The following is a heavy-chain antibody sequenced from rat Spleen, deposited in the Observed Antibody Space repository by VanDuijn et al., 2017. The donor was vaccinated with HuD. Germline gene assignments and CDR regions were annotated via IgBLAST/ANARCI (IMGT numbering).Heavy chain of an antibody. J-gene: IGHJ4*01. Sequence: QVQLKESGPGLVQPSQTLSLTCSVSEFSLTGNNIHWVRQSPGKGLEWLGRMRYDGDTSYNSVLKSRQSISRDTTKSQVLLKMNSLQTEDTAMYFCARYNSGYGYVMDAWGQGASVTVSS. V-gene: IGHV2S30*01. CDR1: EFSLTGNN. CDR3: ARYNSGYGYVMDA. D-gene: IGHD4-3*01. CDR2: MRYDGDT.